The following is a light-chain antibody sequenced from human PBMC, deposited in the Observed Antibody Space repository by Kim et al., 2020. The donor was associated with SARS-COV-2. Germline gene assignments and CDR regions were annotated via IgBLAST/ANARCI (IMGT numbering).Light chain of an antibody. CDR2: KAS. V-gene: IGKV1-5*03. CDR1: QSISSW. Sequence: DIQMTQSPSTLSASVGDRVTMTCRASQSISSWVAWYQHKPGKAPKLLIYKASSLEYGVPSRFSGSGSGTEFTLTIISLQPDDFATYYCQQYNTWWTFGQGTKVDIK. CDR3: QQYNTWWT. J-gene: IGKJ1*01.